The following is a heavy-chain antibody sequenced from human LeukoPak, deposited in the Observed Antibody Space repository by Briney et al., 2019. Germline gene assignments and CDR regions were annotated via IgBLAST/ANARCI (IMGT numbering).Heavy chain of an antibody. Sequence: KPSETLSLTCTVSGGSISSSSYYWGWIRQPPGKGLEWIGSIYYSGSTYYNPSLKSRVTISVDTSKNQFSLKLSSVTAADTAVYYCARGPILGRDYWGQGTLVTVSS. J-gene: IGHJ4*02. V-gene: IGHV4-39*01. D-gene: IGHD3-10*01. CDR3: ARGPILGRDY. CDR1: GGSISSSSYY. CDR2: IYYSGST.